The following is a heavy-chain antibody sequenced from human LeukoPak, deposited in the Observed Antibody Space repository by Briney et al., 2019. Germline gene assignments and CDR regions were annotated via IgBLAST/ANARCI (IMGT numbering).Heavy chain of an antibody. CDR3: ARDNGDYGGFDY. CDR1: GGSISRSY. V-gene: IGHV4-4*07. D-gene: IGHD4-17*01. J-gene: IGHJ4*02. Sequence: SETLSLTCSVSGGSISRSYWSWIRQPAGKGLEWIGRIYASGSTNYNPSLKSRVTMSVDTSKNQFSMNLASVTAADTAVYYCARDNGDYGGFDYWGQGALVTVSS. CDR2: IYASGST.